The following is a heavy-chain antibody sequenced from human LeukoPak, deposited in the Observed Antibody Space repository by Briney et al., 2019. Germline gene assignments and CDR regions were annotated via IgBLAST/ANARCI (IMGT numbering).Heavy chain of an antibody. J-gene: IGHJ4*02. CDR3: ARGGSSSWDFDY. Sequence: GGSLRLSCVASGFTFSIAWVTWVRQAPGKGLEWVANIDKHGNGKYYVDSVKGRFAISRDYASNSVFLQMDGLRAEDTSVYYCARGGSSSWDFDYWGQGTLVTVSS. CDR2: IDKHGNGK. D-gene: IGHD6-13*01. V-gene: IGHV3-7*01. CDR1: GFTFSIAW.